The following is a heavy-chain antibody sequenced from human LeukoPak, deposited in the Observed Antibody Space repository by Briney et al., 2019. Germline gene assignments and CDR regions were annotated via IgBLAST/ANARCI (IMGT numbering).Heavy chain of an antibody. CDR1: GGSISSGSYY. D-gene: IGHD2-2*01. V-gene: IGHV4-61*02. CDR3: AREPQLLFPQHNWFDP. J-gene: IGHJ5*02. Sequence: PSQTLSLTCTVSGGSISSGSYYWSWIRQPAGKGLEGIGRIYTSGSTNYNPSLKSRVTISVDTSKNQFSLKLSSVTAADTAVYYCAREPQLLFPQHNWFDPWGQGTLVTVSS. CDR2: IYTSGST.